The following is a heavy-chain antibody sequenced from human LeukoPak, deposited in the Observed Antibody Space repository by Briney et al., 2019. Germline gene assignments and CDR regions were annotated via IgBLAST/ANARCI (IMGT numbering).Heavy chain of an antibody. V-gene: IGHV4-39*07. CDR1: GGSISSSSYY. J-gene: IGHJ6*03. CDR2: IYYSGST. D-gene: IGHD6-6*01. CDR3: ARDEGRSSSSDEGFYYYYYYMDV. Sequence: SETLSLTCTVSGGSISSSSYYWGWIRQPPGKGLEWIGSIYYSGSTYYNPSLKSRVTISVDTSKNQFSLKLSSVTAADTAVYYCARDEGRSSSSDEGFYYYYYYMDVWGKGTTVTVSS.